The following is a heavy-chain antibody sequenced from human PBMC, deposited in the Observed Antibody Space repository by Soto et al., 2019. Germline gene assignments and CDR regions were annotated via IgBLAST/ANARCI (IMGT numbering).Heavy chain of an antibody. CDR1: GFTFSSYA. J-gene: IGHJ4*02. V-gene: IGHV3-23*01. Sequence: PGGSLRLSCAASGFTFSSYAMSWVRQAPGKGLEWVSTIGGSDTSTYYADSVKGRFTISRDNSINTLHLQMNSLRVEDTAVYYCAKVWCSSTSCPFDFWGQGNLVTVSS. CDR2: IGGSDTST. D-gene: IGHD2-2*01. CDR3: AKVWCSSTSCPFDF.